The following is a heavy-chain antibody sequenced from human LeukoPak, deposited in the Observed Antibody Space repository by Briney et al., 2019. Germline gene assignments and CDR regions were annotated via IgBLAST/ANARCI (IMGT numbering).Heavy chain of an antibody. CDR1: GGSFSSSRFY. CDR3: ARHGPRDFYGIDV. D-gene: IGHD1-14*01. J-gene: IGHJ6*02. Sequence: PSETLSLTCTVSGGSFSSSRFYWGFIRQPPGKGLEWIGTIYYSGTTYYNPSLKSRVTISVDTSKNQFSLKLTSVTAADTAVYYCARHGPRDFYGIDVWGQGTTVTVSS. V-gene: IGHV4-39*01. CDR2: IYYSGTT.